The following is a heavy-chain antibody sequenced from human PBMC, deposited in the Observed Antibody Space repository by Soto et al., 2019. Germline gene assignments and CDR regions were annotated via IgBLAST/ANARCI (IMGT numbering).Heavy chain of an antibody. CDR3: AREYSSSRYFDY. CDR2: INSDGSST. V-gene: IGHV3-74*01. Sequence: EVQLVESGGGLVQPGGSLRLSCAASGITFSSYWMHWVRQAPGKGLVWVSRINSDGSSTSYADSVKGRFTISRDNAKNTLYLQMNSLRAEDMAVYYCAREYSSSRYFDYWGQGTLVTVSS. J-gene: IGHJ4*02. CDR1: GITFSSYW. D-gene: IGHD6-13*01.